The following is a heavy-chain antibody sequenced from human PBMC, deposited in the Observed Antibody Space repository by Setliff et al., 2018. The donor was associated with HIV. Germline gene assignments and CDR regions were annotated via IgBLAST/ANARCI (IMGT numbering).Heavy chain of an antibody. J-gene: IGHJ6*02. CDR3: GASQDSESYLGYYYSGVNV. CDR1: GGTFRTSV. CDR2: ILPFLGMG. Sequence: ASVKVSCKTSGGTFRTSVISWVRQAPGQGLEWVGGILPFLGMGDFAQKFQGRVTITADESTSTAYMELSSLRSDDTAVYYCGASQDSESYLGYYYSGVNVWGQGTTVTVSS. D-gene: IGHD3-16*01. V-gene: IGHV1-69*10.